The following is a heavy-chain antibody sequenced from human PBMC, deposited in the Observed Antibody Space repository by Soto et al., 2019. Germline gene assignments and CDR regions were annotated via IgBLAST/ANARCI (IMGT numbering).Heavy chain of an antibody. CDR1: GYRFTAYF. Sequence: QALLLQSGSEVKKPGASVKISCKASGYRFTAYFIHWVRQAPGQRPEWMGWVNPDKGKTEYAQEFRGRVTLNTDTLATTAYMELTSLIYEDTATYYCVRVGANYYGMALWGRGTTVTVSS. V-gene: IGHV1-3*01. D-gene: IGHD3-10*01. J-gene: IGHJ6*02. CDR3: VRVGANYYGMAL. CDR2: VNPDKGKT.